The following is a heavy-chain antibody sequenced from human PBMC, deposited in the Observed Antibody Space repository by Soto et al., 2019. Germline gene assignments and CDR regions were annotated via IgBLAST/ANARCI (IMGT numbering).Heavy chain of an antibody. D-gene: IGHD3-3*01. CDR3: ARGLYDFWSGYSSPYFDY. CDR2: INHSGST. Sequence: SETLSLTCAVYGGSFSGYYWSWIRQPPGKGLEWIGEINHSGSTNYNPSLKSRVTISVDTSKNQFSLKLSSVTAADTAVYYCARGLYDFWSGYSSPYFDYWGQGTLVTVSS. J-gene: IGHJ4*02. CDR1: GGSFSGYY. V-gene: IGHV4-34*01.